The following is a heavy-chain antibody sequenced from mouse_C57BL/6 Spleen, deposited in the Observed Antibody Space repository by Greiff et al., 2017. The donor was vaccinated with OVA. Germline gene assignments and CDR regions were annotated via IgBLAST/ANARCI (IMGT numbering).Heavy chain of an antibody. V-gene: IGHV10-1*01. J-gene: IGHJ2*01. CDR3: VRHGGYYEDFDY. Sequence: EADGGLVQPKGSLKLSCAASGFSFNTYAMNWVRQAPGKGLEWVARIRSKSNNYATYYADSVKDRFTISRDDSESMLYLQMNNLKTEDTAMYYCVRHGGYYEDFDYWGQGTTLTVSS. CDR1: GFSFNTYA. CDR2: IRSKSNNYAT. D-gene: IGHD2-3*01.